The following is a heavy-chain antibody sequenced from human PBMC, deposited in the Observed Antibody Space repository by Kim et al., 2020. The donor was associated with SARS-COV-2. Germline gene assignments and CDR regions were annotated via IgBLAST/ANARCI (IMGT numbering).Heavy chain of an antibody. Sequence: SETLSLTCTVSGGSISSSSYYWGWIRQPPGKGLEWIGSIYYSGSTYYNPSLKSRVTISVDTSKNQFSLKLSSVTAADTAVYYCASGSGIQLWSTPAGVDYWGQGTLVTVSS. CDR2: IYYSGST. J-gene: IGHJ4*02. D-gene: IGHD5-18*01. CDR1: GGSISSSSYY. CDR3: ASGSGIQLWSTPAGVDY. V-gene: IGHV4-39*01.